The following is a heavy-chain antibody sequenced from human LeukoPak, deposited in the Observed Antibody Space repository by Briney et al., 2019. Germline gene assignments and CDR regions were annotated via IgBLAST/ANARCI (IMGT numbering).Heavy chain of an antibody. V-gene: IGHV1-69*06. CDR2: IIPIFATA. J-gene: IGHJ6*03. CDR3: ARVVGLTGYSSSWYSGYYYYMDV. CDR1: GGTFSSYA. Sequence: SVKVSCKASGGTFSSYAISWVRQAPGQGLEWMGGIIPIFATANYAQKFQDRVTITADKSTSTAYMELSSLRSEDTAVYYCARVVGLTGYSSSWYSGYYYYMDVWGKGTTVTVSS. D-gene: IGHD6-13*01.